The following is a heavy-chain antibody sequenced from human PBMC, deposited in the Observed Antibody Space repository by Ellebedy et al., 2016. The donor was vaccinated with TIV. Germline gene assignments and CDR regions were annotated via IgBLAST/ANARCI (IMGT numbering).Heavy chain of an antibody. Sequence: GGSLRLSCAASGFTFSSYWMTWVRQPPGKGLVWVSRMNTDGSSISYADSVKGRFTISRDNAKNTLYLQMNSLRAEETAVYYCARGGLPAAKDFWGQGTLVTVSS. J-gene: IGHJ4*02. CDR1: GFTFSSYW. V-gene: IGHV3-74*01. CDR3: ARGGLPAAKDF. D-gene: IGHD2-2*01. CDR2: MNTDGSSI.